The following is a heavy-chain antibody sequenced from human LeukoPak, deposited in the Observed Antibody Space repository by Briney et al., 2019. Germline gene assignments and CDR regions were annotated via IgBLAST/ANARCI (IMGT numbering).Heavy chain of an antibody. J-gene: IGHJ4*02. CDR3: AHAIFGVVISDFDY. Sequence: SGPTLVKPTPTLTLTCTFSGFSLRTSGVGVGWIRQPPVKTLEWLSLLFWDDDERYSPSLKSRLTITKDISKNQVVLTMTNMDPVDTATYYCAHAIFGVVISDFDYWGQGTLVTVSS. D-gene: IGHD3-3*01. CDR1: GFSLRTSGVG. CDR2: LFWDDDE. V-gene: IGHV2-5*02.